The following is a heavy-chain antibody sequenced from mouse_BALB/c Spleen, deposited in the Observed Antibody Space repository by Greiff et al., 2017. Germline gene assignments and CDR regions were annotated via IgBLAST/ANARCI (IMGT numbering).Heavy chain of an antibody. J-gene: IGHJ3*01. Sequence: EVQLVESGGGLVKPGGSLKLSCAASGFTFSSYGMSWVRQTPDKRLELVATINSNGGSTYYPDSVKGRFTISRDNAKNTLYLQMSSLKSEDTAMYYCARGGTWFAYWGQGTLVTVSA. CDR2: INSNGGST. V-gene: IGHV5-6-3*01. CDR1: GFTFSSYG. CDR3: ARGGTWFAY.